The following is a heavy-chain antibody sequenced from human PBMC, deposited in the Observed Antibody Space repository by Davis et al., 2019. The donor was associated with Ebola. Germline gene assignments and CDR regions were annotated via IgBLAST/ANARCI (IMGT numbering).Heavy chain of an antibody. V-gene: IGHV3-23*01. CDR1: GFTFSSYA. J-gene: IGHJ4*02. Sequence: GESLKISCVASGFTFSSYAMSWVRQAPGKGLEWVSSFSSSGGSTYYADSVKGRFTISRDNSKNTLSLQMNSLRAEDTAIYYCVSSIVLLPAALDQWGQGTLVTVSS. D-gene: IGHD2-2*01. CDR2: FSSSGGST. CDR3: VSSIVLLPAALDQ.